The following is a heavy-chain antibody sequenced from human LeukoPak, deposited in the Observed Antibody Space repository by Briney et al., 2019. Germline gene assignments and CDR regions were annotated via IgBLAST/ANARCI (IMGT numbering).Heavy chain of an antibody. D-gene: IGHD2-2*02. J-gene: IGHJ1*01. CDR1: GYSFTSYW. CDR2: IYPGDSDT. Sequence: GESLKISCKGSGYSFTSYWIGWVRQMPGKGLEWMGIIYPGDSDTRYSPSFQGQVTISADKSISTAYLQWSSLKASDTAMYYCASTYCSSTSCYIGKRSAEYFQHWGQGTLLTVSS. V-gene: IGHV5-51*01. CDR3: ASTYCSSTSCYIGKRSAEYFQH.